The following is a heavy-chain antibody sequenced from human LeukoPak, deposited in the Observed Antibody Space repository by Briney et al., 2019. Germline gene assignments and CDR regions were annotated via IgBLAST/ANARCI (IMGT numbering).Heavy chain of an antibody. J-gene: IGHJ6*03. CDR2: ISGSGGST. V-gene: IGHV3-23*01. Sequence: QTGGSLRLSCAASGFTFSGYGMNWVRQAPGKGLEWVSAISGSGGSTYYADSVKGRFTISRDNSKNTLYLQMNSLRAEDTAVYYCAKDRGATTLSMDVWGKGTTVTVSS. CDR3: AKDRGATTLSMDV. D-gene: IGHD1-26*01. CDR1: GFTFSGYG.